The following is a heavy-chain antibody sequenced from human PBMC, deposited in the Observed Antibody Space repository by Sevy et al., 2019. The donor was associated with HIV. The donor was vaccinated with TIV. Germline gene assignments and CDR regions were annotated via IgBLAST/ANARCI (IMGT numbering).Heavy chain of an antibody. J-gene: IGHJ4*02. CDR3: ARARRTLNYYGSSGYNYYFDY. CDR1: GFTFSTYN. V-gene: IGHV3-21*01. D-gene: IGHD3-22*01. CDR2: ITDSSNYR. Sequence: GGSLRLSCAASGFTFSTYNMNWVRQAPGKGLEWVSSITDSSNYRYHADSVKGRFTISRDNAKNSLYLQMNSPRAEDKAVYFCARARRTLNYYGSSGYNYYFDYWGQGTLVTVSS.